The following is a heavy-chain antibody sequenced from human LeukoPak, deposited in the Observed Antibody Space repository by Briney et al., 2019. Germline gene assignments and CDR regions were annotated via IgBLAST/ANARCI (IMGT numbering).Heavy chain of an antibody. D-gene: IGHD6-19*01. V-gene: IGHV4-59*01. Sequence: PSETLSLTCTVSGASIHSSYWSWIRQSPGKGLEWIGYIYYSGITNYNPSLKSRVTISVDTSKNQFSLKLSSVTAADTAVYYCARGSSDFGYWGQGTLVTVSS. CDR2: IYYSGIT. CDR3: ARGSSDFGY. CDR1: GASIHSSY. J-gene: IGHJ4*02.